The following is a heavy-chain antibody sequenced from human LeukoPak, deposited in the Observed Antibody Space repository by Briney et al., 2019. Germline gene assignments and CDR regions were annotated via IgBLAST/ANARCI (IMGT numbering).Heavy chain of an antibody. CDR1: GFTFSSYW. CDR3: ARDLDYYGSGPYYYYGMDV. V-gene: IGHV3-74*01. D-gene: IGHD3-10*01. Sequence: GGSLRLSCAASGFTFSSYWMHWVRQAPGKGLVWVSRINSDGSSTSYADSVEGRFTISRDNAKNTLYLQMNSLRAEDTAVYYCARDLDYYGSGPYYYYGMDVWGQGTTVTVSS. CDR2: INSDGSST. J-gene: IGHJ6*02.